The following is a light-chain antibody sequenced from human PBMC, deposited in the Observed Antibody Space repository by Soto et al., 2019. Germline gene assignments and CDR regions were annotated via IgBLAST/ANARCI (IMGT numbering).Light chain of an antibody. J-gene: IGKJ1*01. CDR2: GVS. CDR1: QRVSSSS. V-gene: IGKV3-20*01. Sequence: DIVLTQSPGTLSLSPGARAPLSCRASQRVSSSSLAWYQHKPGQSPRLLIFGVSSRATDIPDRFSGSGSGTDFTLTINRLEPEDFAVYYCQQYSISSTFGQGTKVDIK. CDR3: QQYSISST.